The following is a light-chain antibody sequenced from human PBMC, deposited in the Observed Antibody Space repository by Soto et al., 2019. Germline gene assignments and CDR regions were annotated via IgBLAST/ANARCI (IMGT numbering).Light chain of an antibody. CDR3: AAWDDSLNGAV. J-gene: IGLJ7*01. CDR2: YDD. CDR1: SSNIGNNA. V-gene: IGLV1-36*01. Sequence: QSVLTQPPSVSEAPRQRVTISCSGSSSNIGNNAVNWYQRLPGKAPKLLIYYDDLLPSGVSDRFSGSKSGTSASLAISGLQSEDEADYYCAAWDDSLNGAVFGGGTQLTVL.